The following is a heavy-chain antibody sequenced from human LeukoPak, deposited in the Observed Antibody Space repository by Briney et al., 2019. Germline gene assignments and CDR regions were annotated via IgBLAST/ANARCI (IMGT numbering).Heavy chain of an antibody. Sequence: ASVKVSCKASGYTFTGYHMHWVRQAPGQGLEWMGWINPNSGGTNYAQKFQGRVTMTRDTSISTAYMELSRLRSDDTAVYYCARDLYYDSSGYYHSYWGQGTLVTVSS. V-gene: IGHV1-2*02. CDR2: INPNSGGT. CDR3: ARDLYYDSSGYYHSY. D-gene: IGHD3-22*01. J-gene: IGHJ4*02. CDR1: GYTFTGYH.